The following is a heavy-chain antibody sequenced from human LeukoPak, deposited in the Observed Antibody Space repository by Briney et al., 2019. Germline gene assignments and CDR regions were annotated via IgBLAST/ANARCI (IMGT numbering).Heavy chain of an antibody. D-gene: IGHD5/OR15-5a*01. CDR3: ARDLARSTNWFDP. Sequence: SVKVSCKASGGTFSSYAISWLRQSPGQGLEWMGRIIPILGIANYAQKFQGRVTITADKSTSTAYMELSSLRSEDTAVYYCARDLARSTNWFDPWGQGTLVTVSS. V-gene: IGHV1-69*04. CDR2: IIPILGIA. J-gene: IGHJ5*02. CDR1: GGTFSSYA.